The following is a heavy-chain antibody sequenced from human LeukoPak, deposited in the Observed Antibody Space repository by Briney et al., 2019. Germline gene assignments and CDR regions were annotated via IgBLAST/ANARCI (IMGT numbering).Heavy chain of an antibody. V-gene: IGHV3-15*01. CDR1: GFNFRNAW. J-gene: IGHJ3*02. CDR3: TTQYSSGWYVAFDI. CDR2: IKSKTDGGTT. Sequence: PGGSLRLSCAASGFNFRNAWMSWVRQAPGKGLEWVGRIKSKTDGGTTDYAAPVKGRFTISRDDSKNTLYLQMNSLKTEDTAVYYCTTQYSSGWYVAFDIWGQGTMVTVSS. D-gene: IGHD6-19*01.